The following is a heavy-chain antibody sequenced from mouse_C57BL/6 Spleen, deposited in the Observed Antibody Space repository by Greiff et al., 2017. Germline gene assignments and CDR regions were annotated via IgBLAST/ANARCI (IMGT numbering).Heavy chain of an antibody. D-gene: IGHD1-1*01. CDR1: GYTFTSYW. V-gene: IGHV1-55*01. CDR2: IYPGSGST. Sequence: QVQLQQPGAELVKPGASVKMSCKASGYTFTSYWITWVKQRPGQGLAWIGDIYPGSGSTNYNEKFKSKATLTVDTSSSTAYMQLSSLTSEDSAVYYCARTGPFYYGSSNYYAMDYWGQGTSVTVSS. CDR3: ARTGPFYYGSSNYYAMDY. J-gene: IGHJ4*01.